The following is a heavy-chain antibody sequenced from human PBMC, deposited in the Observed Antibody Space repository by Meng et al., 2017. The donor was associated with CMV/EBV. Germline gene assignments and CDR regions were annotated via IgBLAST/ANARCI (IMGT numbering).Heavy chain of an antibody. D-gene: IGHD5-12*01. Sequence: SVKVSCKASGGTFSSYAISWVRQAPGQGLEWMGGIIPILGIANYAQKFQGRVTITADKSTSTAYMELSSLRSEDTAVHYCAASSIPGYSGPDYYYGMDVWGQGTTVTVSS. CDR2: IIPILGIA. J-gene: IGHJ6*02. CDR1: GGTFSSYA. CDR3: AASSIPGYSGPDYYYGMDV. V-gene: IGHV1-69*10.